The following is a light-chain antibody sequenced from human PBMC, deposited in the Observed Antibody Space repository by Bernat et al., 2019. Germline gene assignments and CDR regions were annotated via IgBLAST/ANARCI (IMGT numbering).Light chain of an antibody. V-gene: IGKV1-17*01. CDR3: LQYNNYPLT. CDR1: QGIRKD. J-gene: IGKJ5*01. CDR2: TAS. Sequence: DIQMTQSPSSLSASVGDRVTITCRASQGIRKDLGWYQQKPGKAPKCLIYTASSLQSGVPSRFSGSGFGTEFTLTISSLQPEDFATYYCLQYNNYPLTIGQGTRLEIK.